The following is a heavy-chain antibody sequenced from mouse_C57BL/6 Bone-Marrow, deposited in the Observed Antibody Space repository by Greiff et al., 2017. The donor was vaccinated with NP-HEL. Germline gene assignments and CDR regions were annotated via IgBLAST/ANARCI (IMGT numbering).Heavy chain of an antibody. D-gene: IGHD1-1*01. CDR1: GFNIKDYY. CDR2: IDPEDGET. Sequence: VQLKQSGAELVKPGASVKLSCTASGFNIKDYYMHWVKQRTEQGLEWIGRIDPEDGETKYAPKFQGKATITADTSSNTAYLQLSSLTSEDTAVYYCAKDYYGSSLYYAMDYWGQGTSVTVSS. J-gene: IGHJ4*01. CDR3: AKDYYGSSLYYAMDY. V-gene: IGHV14-2*01.